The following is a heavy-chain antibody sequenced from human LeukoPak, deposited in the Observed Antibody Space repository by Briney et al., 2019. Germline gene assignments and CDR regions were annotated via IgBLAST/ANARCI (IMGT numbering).Heavy chain of an antibody. CDR2: ISSSSSTI. CDR1: GFTFSSYS. Sequence: GGSLRLSCAASGFTFSSYSMNWVRQATGKGLEWVAYISSSSSTIYYADSVKGRFTISRDNSKNTLYLQMNSLRAEDTAVYYCAKEVLRFLEWFHHDAFDIWGQGTMVTVSS. CDR3: AKEVLRFLEWFHHDAFDI. V-gene: IGHV3-48*01. D-gene: IGHD3-3*01. J-gene: IGHJ3*02.